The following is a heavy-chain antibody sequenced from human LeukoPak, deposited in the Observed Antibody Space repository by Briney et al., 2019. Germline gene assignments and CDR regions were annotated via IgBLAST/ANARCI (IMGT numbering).Heavy chain of an antibody. CDR1: GGTFSSYA. CDR3: ASGYCSSTSCYNTFDY. CDR2: IIPIFGTA. D-gene: IGHD2-2*02. J-gene: IGHJ4*02. Sequence: SVKVSCKASGGTFSSYAISWVRQAPGQGLEWMGGIIPIFGTANYAQKFQGRVTITTDESTSTAYMELSSLRSEDTAVYYRASGYCSSTSCYNTFDYWGQGTLVTVSS. V-gene: IGHV1-69*05.